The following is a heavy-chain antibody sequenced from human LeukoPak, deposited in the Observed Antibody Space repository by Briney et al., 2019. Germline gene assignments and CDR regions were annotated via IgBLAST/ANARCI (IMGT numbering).Heavy chain of an antibody. V-gene: IGHV1-2*02. CDR1: GYTFTGYY. CDR2: INPNSGGT. J-gene: IGHJ4*02. D-gene: IGHD3-16*02. Sequence: ASVKVSCKASGYTFTGYYMHWVRQAPGQGLEWMGWINPNSGGTNYAQKFQGRVTMTRDTSISTAYMELRRLRSDDTAVYYCASFGDTYYDYVWGGYPDYWGQGTLVTVSS. CDR3: ASFGDTYYDYVWGGYPDY.